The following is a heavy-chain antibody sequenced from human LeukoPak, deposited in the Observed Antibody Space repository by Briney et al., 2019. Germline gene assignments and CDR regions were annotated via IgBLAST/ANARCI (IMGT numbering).Heavy chain of an antibody. V-gene: IGHV3-30-3*01. J-gene: IGHJ4*02. D-gene: IGHD5-24*01. CDR3: ARTGRDGYGGDDY. Sequence: GGSLRLSCAASGFTFSSYAMHWVRQAPGKGLEWVAVISYDGSNKYYADSVKGRFTISRDNSKNTLYLQMNSLRAEDTAVYYCARTGRDGYGGDDYWGQGTLVTVSS. CDR1: GFTFSSYA. CDR2: ISYDGSNK.